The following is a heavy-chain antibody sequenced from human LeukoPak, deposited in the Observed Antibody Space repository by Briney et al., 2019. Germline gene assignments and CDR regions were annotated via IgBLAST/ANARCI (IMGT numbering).Heavy chain of an antibody. V-gene: IGHV1-2*02. J-gene: IGHJ6*02. CDR3: ARAPPPIAALLYYYGMDV. Sequence: ASVKVSCKASGYTFTGYYMHWVRQAPGQGLEWMGWINPNSGGTNYAQKFQGRGTMTRDTSISTAYMDMSRLSSDVTAVYYWARAPPPIAALLYYYGMDVWGQGTTVTVSS. CDR1: GYTFTGYY. CDR2: INPNSGGT. D-gene: IGHD6-6*01.